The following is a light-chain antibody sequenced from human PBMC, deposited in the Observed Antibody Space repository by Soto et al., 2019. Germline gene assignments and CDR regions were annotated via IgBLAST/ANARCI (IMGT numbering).Light chain of an antibody. CDR3: QQYGSSPPLS. V-gene: IGKV3-20*01. Sequence: EIVLTQSPGTLSLSPGERATLSCRASQSVSSSYLSWYQQKPGQAPRLLIYGASSRATGIPDRFSGSGSGTDFTLTIRRLEPEDFAVYYCQQYGSSPPLSFGGGTTGDIK. CDR2: GAS. J-gene: IGKJ4*01. CDR1: QSVSSSY.